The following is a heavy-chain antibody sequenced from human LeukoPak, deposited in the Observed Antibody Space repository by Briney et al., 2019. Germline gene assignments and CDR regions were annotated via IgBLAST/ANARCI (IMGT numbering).Heavy chain of an antibody. CDR1: GGSISSSRYS. J-gene: IGHJ4*02. D-gene: IGHD3-22*01. Sequence: PSETLSLTCTVSGGSISSSRYSWGWIRQPPGKGLEWIGSIYYSGSTYYNPSLKSRVTISVDTSKNQFSLKLSSVTAADTAVYYCARHSVGSGYYRGFGYWGQGTLVTVSS. CDR2: IYYSGST. V-gene: IGHV4-39*01. CDR3: ARHSVGSGYYRGFGY.